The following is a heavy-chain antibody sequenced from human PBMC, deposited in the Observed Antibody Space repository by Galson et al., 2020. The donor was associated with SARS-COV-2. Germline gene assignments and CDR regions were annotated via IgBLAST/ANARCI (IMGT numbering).Heavy chain of an antibody. CDR3: ARATRDYYYGPGGHLVY. CDR1: GFTFNTYG. J-gene: IGHJ4*02. D-gene: IGHD3-10*01. Sequence: TGESLRLSCVPSGFTFNTYGMHWVRQAPGKGLEWVTFISYDGFNTYYADSVEDRFTVSRDNYKTTLYLQMNSLRPEDTGLYYCARATRDYYYGPGGHLVYWGQGSLVSVAS. V-gene: IGHV3-30*03. CDR2: ISYDGFNT.